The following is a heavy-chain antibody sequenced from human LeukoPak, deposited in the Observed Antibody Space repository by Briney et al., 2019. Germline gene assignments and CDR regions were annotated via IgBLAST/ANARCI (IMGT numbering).Heavy chain of an antibody. J-gene: IGHJ6*02. Sequence: KSGGSLRLSCAASGFTFSDYYMSWIRQTPGKGLEWVSYISDSSGYKNYADSLKGRFTISRDNAKNSLFIQMNSLRVEDTAVYYCARDSLTYYGTDVWGQGTTVTVSS. V-gene: IGHV3-11*06. CDR3: ARDSLTYYGTDV. CDR2: ISDSSGYK. CDR1: GFTFSDYY.